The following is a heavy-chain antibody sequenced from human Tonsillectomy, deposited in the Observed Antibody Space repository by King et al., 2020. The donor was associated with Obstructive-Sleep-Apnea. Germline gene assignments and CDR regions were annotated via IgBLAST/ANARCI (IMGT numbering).Heavy chain of an antibody. J-gene: IGHJ4*02. CDR2: ISYDGTNK. D-gene: IGHD1-26*01. CDR3: AREAVTGGAFDY. CDR1: GFTFSSYA. Sequence: VQLVESGGGVVQPGRSLRLSCAASGFTFSSYAMHWVRQAPGKGLEWVAVISYDGTNKYYAGSVKGRFTISRDNSKYTLFLQMNSLRGEDTTIYYCAREAVTGGAFDYWGQGTLVTVSS. V-gene: IGHV3-30*04.